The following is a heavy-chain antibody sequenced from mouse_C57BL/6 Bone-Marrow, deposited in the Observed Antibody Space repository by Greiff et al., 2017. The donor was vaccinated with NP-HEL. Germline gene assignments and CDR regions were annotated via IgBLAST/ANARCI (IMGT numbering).Heavy chain of an antibody. CDR2: ISSGGSYT. CDR1: GFTFSSYG. Sequence: EVKLVESGGDLVKPGGSLKLSCAASGFTFSSYGMSWVRQTPDKRLEWVATISSGGSYTYYPDSVKGRFTISRDNAKNTLYLQMSSLKSEDTAKYYCARQTTVVAPDYFDYWGQGTTLTVSS. CDR3: ARQTTVVAPDYFDY. D-gene: IGHD1-1*01. V-gene: IGHV5-6*02. J-gene: IGHJ2*01.